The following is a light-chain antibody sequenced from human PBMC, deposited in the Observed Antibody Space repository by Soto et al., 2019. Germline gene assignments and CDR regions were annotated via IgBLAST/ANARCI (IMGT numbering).Light chain of an antibody. CDR3: QQYGRSPYT. CDR2: GSS. Sequence: EIVLTQSPGTLSLSPGERATLSCRASQGVSSSYLAWYQQQPGQAPRLLIYGSSSRATSIPNMFSGSASGTYFTLNISRLEPEVFAEYYCQQYGRSPYTFGKGTKLEIK. V-gene: IGKV3-20*01. CDR1: QGVSSSY. J-gene: IGKJ2*01.